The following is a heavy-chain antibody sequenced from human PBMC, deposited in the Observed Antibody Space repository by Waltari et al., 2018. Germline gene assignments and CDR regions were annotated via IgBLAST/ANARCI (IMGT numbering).Heavy chain of an antibody. D-gene: IGHD3-10*01. J-gene: IGHJ4*02. V-gene: IGHV2-70*04. CDR1: GFYLTLVGIR. CDR3: ARFYYGSGNQYFFDY. Sequence: QVPLRESGLALVNPPQPPPLTCPSPGFYLTLVGIRVSWFRQPPGKALEWLARIDWDDGKFYSTSLKTRLTISKDTSKNQVVLTMTNMDPVDTATYYCARFYYGSGNQYFFDYWGQGALVTVSS. CDR2: IDWDDGK.